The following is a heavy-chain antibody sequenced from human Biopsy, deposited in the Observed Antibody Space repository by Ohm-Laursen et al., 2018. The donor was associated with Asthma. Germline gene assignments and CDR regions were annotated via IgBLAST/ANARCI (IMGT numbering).Heavy chain of an antibody. V-gene: IGHV1-3*01. D-gene: IGHD3-9*01. J-gene: IGHJ3*02. Sequence: SVKVSCNASGGSFGNHAVGWVRQAPGHSLEWMGWINAANGNTKYSQKFQGRLTISRDTSASTAYMDLSSLRSEDTAVYYCARTYFDFLTGQVHDAFAMWGQGTMVTVSS. CDR3: ARTYFDFLTGQVHDAFAM. CDR2: INAANGNT. CDR1: GGSFGNHA.